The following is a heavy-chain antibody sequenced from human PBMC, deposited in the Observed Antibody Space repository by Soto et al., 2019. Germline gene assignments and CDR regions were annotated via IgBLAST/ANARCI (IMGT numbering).Heavy chain of an antibody. Sequence: ASVKVSCKASGYTFTSYAMHWVRQAPGQRLEWMGWINAGNGNTKYSQKFQGRVTITRDTSASTAYMELSSLRSEDTAVYYCARATRIAVAAVYWGQGTLVTVS. J-gene: IGHJ4*02. CDR1: GYTFTSYA. D-gene: IGHD6-19*01. CDR3: ARATRIAVAAVY. V-gene: IGHV1-3*01. CDR2: INAGNGNT.